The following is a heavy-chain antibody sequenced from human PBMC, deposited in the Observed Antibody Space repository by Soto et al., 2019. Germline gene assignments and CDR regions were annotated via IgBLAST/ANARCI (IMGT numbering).Heavy chain of an antibody. CDR1: GGSISSYY. Sequence: PSETLSLTCTVSGGSISSYYWSWIRQPSGKGLEWIGYIYYSGSAYYNPSLKSRVTISVDTSKNQFSLKLSSVTAADTAVYYCPRVGHINWFDPWGQGTLVTVSS. CDR3: PRVGHINWFDP. J-gene: IGHJ5*02. CDR2: IYYSGSA. D-gene: IGHD2-21*01. V-gene: IGHV4-59*06.